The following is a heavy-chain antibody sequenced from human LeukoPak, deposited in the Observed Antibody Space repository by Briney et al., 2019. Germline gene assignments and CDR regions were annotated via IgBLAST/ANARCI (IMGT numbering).Heavy chain of an antibody. Sequence: ASVKVSCKASGYTFTNHGIIWVRQAPGQGLEWMGWVSTYKDNTKYVRKFQGRVTMTTDTSTSTAYMELRNLRSDDTAVYYCARGGGWEYGDYEGRWFDPWGQGTLVTVSS. CDR3: ARGGGWEYGDYEGRWFDP. V-gene: IGHV1-18*01. CDR1: GYTFTNHG. J-gene: IGHJ5*02. D-gene: IGHD4-17*01. CDR2: VSTYKDNT.